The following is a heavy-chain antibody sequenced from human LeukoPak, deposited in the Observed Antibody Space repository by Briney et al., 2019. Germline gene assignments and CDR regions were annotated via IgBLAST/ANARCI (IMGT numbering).Heavy chain of an antibody. CDR2: ISGSGGST. CDR1: GFTFSSYA. J-gene: IGHJ4*02. D-gene: IGHD2-21*02. V-gene: IGHV3-23*01. CDR3: AKWVTATHYFDY. Sequence: GGSLRLSCAASGFTFSSYAMSWVRQAPGKGLEWVSAISGSGGSTYYADSVKGRFTISRDNSKNTLYLQMNSLTAEDTAVYYCAKWVTATHYFDYWGQGTLVTVSS.